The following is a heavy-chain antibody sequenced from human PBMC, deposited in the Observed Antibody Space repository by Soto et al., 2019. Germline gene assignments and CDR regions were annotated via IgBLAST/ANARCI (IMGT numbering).Heavy chain of an antibody. D-gene: IGHD1-1*01. CDR3: ARHGLNDLDADSSAFEI. CDR2: IIPIIGVP. CDR1: GGTFSSLT. Sequence: QVQLVHSGAEVKHPGSSVKVSCTASGGTFSSLTVNWVRQVPGQGLEWMGSIIPIIGVPKYAQSFVTRVTSTVDKATRTAYMELSSLRSEDTAVYYCARHGLNDLDADSSAFEIWGQGTMVAVSS. V-gene: IGHV1-69*02. J-gene: IGHJ3*02.